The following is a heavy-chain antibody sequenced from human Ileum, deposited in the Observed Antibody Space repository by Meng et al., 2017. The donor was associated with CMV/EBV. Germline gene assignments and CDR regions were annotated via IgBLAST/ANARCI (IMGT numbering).Heavy chain of an antibody. CDR3: ARSRVYWYFDL. CDR2: IRHSGIT. CDR1: GGSSSDYY. V-gene: IGHV4-34*01. Sequence: QLQRWGAGLLKPCETRSITCAVYGGSSSDYYWSWILQPPGKGLEWIGQIRHSGITNYNPSLKSRVTISIDPSKKQFSLKLSSVTAADTAVYYCARSRVYWYFDLWGRGTLVTVSS. J-gene: IGHJ2*01.